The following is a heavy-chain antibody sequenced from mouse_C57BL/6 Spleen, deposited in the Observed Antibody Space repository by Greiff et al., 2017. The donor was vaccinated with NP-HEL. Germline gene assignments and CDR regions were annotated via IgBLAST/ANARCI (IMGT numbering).Heavy chain of an antibody. CDR2: ISYDGSN. CDR3: ARGGLEKYFDV. V-gene: IGHV3-6*01. Sequence: EVQLQESGPGLVKPSQSLSLTCSVSGYSITSGYYWNWIRQFPGNKLEWMGYISYDGSNNYNPSLKNRISIPRDTSTNQFFLKLNSVTTEDIATYYWARGGLEKYFDVWGTGTTVTVSS. CDR1: GYSITSGYY. J-gene: IGHJ1*03.